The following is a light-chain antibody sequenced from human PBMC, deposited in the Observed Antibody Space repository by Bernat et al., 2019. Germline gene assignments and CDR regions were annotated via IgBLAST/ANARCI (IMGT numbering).Light chain of an antibody. CDR2: EVS. Sequence: QSVLTQPPSASGSPGQSVTISCTGTSSDVGGHAHVSWYQQHPGKAPKVMIYEVSERPSGVPDRFSGCKSGHTASLTVAELQPEDEADYYCSSYAGSFNWVFGGGTKLTVL. J-gene: IGLJ3*02. CDR1: SSDVGGHAH. V-gene: IGLV2-8*01. CDR3: SSYAGSFNWV.